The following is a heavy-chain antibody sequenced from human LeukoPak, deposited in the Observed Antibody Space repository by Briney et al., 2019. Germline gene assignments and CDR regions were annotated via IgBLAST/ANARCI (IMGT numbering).Heavy chain of an antibody. CDR3: ATLVRGVIPDY. V-gene: IGHV3-30*02. CDR2: ISSDGNNK. Sequence: PGGSLRLSCAASGFSFSSHGMHWVRQAPGKGLEWVAFISSDGNNKFYADSVKGRFTISRDNSKNTLYVQMNSLRTEDTAIYYCATLVRGVIPDYWGQGTLVTVSS. CDR1: GFSFSSHG. J-gene: IGHJ4*02. D-gene: IGHD3-10*01.